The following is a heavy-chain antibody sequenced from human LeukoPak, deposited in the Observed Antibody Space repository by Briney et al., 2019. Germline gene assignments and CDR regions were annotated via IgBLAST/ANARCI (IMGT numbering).Heavy chain of an antibody. D-gene: IGHD2-2*01. Sequence: PGGSLRLSCAASGFTFSNAWMSWVRQAPGKGLEWVGRIKSKTDGGTTDYAAPVKGRFTISRDNSKNTLYLQMNSLRAEDTAVYYCAGEGCSSTSCSFDYWGQGTLVTVSS. CDR3: AGEGCSSTSCSFDY. CDR2: IKSKTDGGTT. J-gene: IGHJ4*02. CDR1: GFTFSNAW. V-gene: IGHV3-15*01.